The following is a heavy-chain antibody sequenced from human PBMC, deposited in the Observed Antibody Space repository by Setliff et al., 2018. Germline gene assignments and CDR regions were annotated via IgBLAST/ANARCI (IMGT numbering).Heavy chain of an antibody. CDR2: ISGGGSRT. V-gene: IGHV3-23*01. Sequence: SGGSLRLSCAVSGFTFSNYAMNWVRQAPGKGLEWVSFISGGGSRTYYADSVKGRVTISRDNSKNTLYLQMSSLRAEDTAIYYCARDTSGRDALDIWGQGTMVTVSS. J-gene: IGHJ3*02. CDR1: GFTFSNYA. D-gene: IGHD3-10*01. CDR3: ARDTSGRDALDI.